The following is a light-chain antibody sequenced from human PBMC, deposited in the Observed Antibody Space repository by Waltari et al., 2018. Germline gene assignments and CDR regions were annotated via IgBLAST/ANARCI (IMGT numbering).Light chain of an antibody. V-gene: IGKV1-39*01. CDR2: AES. J-gene: IGKJ2*01. CDR3: QQSYSTPTYT. CDR1: QSISSY. Sequence: DIQMTQSPSSLSASVGDRVTITYRASQSISSYLIWYQQKTVNAPKLLIYAESSLQSWVPSRFSGGGAGTDFTLTISSLQPEDYATDYCQQSYSTPTYTFGQGTKLEIK.